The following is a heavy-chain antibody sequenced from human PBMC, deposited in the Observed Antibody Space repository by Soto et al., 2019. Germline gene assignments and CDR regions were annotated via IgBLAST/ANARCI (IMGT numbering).Heavy chain of an antibody. CDR1: GFTFTKAW. V-gene: IGHV3-15*01. J-gene: IGHJ4*02. D-gene: IGHD6-19*01. CDR3: TTASQGLPPYS. Sequence: EVQLVESGGGLVKPGGSLRLSCAASGFTFTKAWMTWVRQTPGKGLEWVGRIKSRADGGTTDYAASVKDRFIISRDDSNDTLYLHMNRLKTDDTAVYDCTTASQGLPPYSWRQGALVTVSS. CDR2: IKSRADGGTT.